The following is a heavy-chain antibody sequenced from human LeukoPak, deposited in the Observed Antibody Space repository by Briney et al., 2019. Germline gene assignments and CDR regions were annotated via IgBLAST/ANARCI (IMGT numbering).Heavy chain of an antibody. CDR3: AREWFGELI. CDR2: IRHSSSDI. V-gene: IGHV3-48*01. D-gene: IGHD3-10*01. Sequence: GGSLRLSCAASGFTVSSNYMNWVRQAPGKGLEWISFIRHSSSDIYYADSVKGRFTISRDNAKNSLYLQMNSLRAEDTAVYYCAREWFGELIWGQGTLVTVSS. J-gene: IGHJ4*02. CDR1: GFTVSSNY.